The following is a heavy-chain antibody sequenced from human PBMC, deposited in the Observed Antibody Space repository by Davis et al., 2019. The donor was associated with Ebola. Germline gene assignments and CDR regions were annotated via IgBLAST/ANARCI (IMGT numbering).Heavy chain of an antibody. Sequence: PGGSLRPSCAASGFTFSSYTMHWVRQAPGKGLEWVAVISYDGSNKYYADSVKGRFTISRDNAKNSLYLQMNSLRAEDTAVYYCATDSTYYYGSGYNWFDPWGQGTLVTVSS. D-gene: IGHD3-10*01. CDR1: GFTFSSYT. V-gene: IGHV3-30-3*01. CDR3: ATDSTYYYGSGYNWFDP. J-gene: IGHJ5*02. CDR2: ISYDGSNK.